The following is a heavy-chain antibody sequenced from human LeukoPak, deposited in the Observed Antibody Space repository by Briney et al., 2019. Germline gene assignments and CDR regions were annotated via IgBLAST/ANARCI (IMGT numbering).Heavy chain of an antibody. CDR2: INHSGST. CDR3: ARASYYYDSSGYSY. D-gene: IGHD3-22*01. CDR1: GGSFRGYY. V-gene: IGHV4-34*01. J-gene: IGHJ4*02. Sequence: PSETLSLTCAVYGGSFRGYYWSWIRQPPGKGLEWLGEINHSGSTNYNPSLKSRVTISVDTSKNQFSLKLSSVTAADTAVYYCARASYYYDSSGYSYWGQGTLVTVSS.